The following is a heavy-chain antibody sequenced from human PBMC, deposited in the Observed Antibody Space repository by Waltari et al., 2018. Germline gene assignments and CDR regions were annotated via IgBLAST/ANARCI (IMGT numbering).Heavy chain of an antibody. CDR2: MSYDGSTK. CDR1: GFSFSNAG. J-gene: IGHJ3*02. CDR3: VRQQWGSDIHDAFDI. Sequence: VQLVESGGGLVQPGGSLKLSCAASGFSFSNAGMCWVRQAPGKGLGWVEVMSYDGSTKNYAYSVKGRFSISRDNSQNMLYLQLSSLRPEDTALYYCVRQQWGSDIHDAFDIWGQGTTVTVSS. D-gene: IGHD1-26*01. V-gene: IGHV3-30*03.